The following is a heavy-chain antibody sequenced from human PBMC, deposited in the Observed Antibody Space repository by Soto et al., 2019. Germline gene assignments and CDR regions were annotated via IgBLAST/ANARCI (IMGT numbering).Heavy chain of an antibody. Sequence: QMTLKESGPTLVKPTQPLTLTCSFSGFSLSTSGVGVGWMRQPPGKALEWLALIYWSGDAHYSPSLKTRLTITKDPSKTHVVHIMTNRDTVDTATYYCARGLAALPVFAFDIWGKGTMVTVSS. J-gene: IGHJ3*02. D-gene: IGHD6-6*01. V-gene: IGHV2-5*01. CDR1: GFSLSTSGVG. CDR3: ARGLAALPVFAFDI. CDR2: IYWSGDA.